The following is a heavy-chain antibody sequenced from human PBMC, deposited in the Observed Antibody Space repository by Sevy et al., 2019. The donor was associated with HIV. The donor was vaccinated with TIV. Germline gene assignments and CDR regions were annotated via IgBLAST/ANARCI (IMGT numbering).Heavy chain of an antibody. D-gene: IGHD6-19*01. V-gene: IGHV3-21*01. CDR1: GFTFSSYS. J-gene: IGHJ5*02. CDR3: ARETVEIGIAVAGTSATSNWFDP. CDR2: ISSSSSYI. Sequence: GGSLRLSCAASGFTFSSYSMNWVRQAPGKGLEWVSSISSSSSYIYYEDSVKGRLTISRANAKNSLYLQMNSLRAEDTAVYYCARETVEIGIAVAGTSATSNWFDPWGQGTLVTVSS.